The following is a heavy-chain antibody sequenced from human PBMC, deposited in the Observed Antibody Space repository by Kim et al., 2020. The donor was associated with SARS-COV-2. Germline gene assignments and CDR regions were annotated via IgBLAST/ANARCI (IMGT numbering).Heavy chain of an antibody. CDR2: IYPGDSDT. CDR3: ARHGARGGTSWPDSFDI. CDR1: GYTFSSYR. J-gene: IGHJ3*02. V-gene: IGHV5-51*01. Sequence: GESLKISCKGSGYTFSSYRIGWVRQMPGKGLESMGIIYPGDSDTRYNPSFQGQVTISADKSISAAYLQWSSLKASDTAMYYCARHGARGGTSWPDSFDIWGLGTMVTVSP. D-gene: IGHD6-13*01.